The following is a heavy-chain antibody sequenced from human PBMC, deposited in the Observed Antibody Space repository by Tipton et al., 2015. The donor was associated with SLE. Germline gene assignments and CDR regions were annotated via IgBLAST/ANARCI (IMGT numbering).Heavy chain of an antibody. J-gene: IGHJ4*02. D-gene: IGHD6-19*01. CDR3: ARGGEAVLTWDYFDY. CDR1: GGSFSGYY. Sequence: TLSLTCAVYGGSFSGYYWSWIRQPPGKGLEWIGYIYYSGSTYYNPSLKSRVTISLDTAKNHFSLKLTSLTAADTAVYYCARGGEAVLTWDYFDYWGQGILVTVSS. CDR2: IYYSGST. V-gene: IGHV4-34*01.